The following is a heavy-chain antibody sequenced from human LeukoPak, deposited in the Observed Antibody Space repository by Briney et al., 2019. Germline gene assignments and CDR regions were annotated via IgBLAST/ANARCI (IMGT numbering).Heavy chain of an antibody. V-gene: IGHV3-48*02. Sequence: GGSLRLSCAASGFTFSGYSMNWVRQAPGKGLEWVAYIRSSGRPIYYADSVKGRFTISRDNAKNSLYLQMNSLRDEDTAVYYCVRDPDAFDYWGQGTLVTVSS. J-gene: IGHJ4*02. CDR2: IRSSGRPI. CDR3: VRDPDAFDY. CDR1: GFTFSGYS.